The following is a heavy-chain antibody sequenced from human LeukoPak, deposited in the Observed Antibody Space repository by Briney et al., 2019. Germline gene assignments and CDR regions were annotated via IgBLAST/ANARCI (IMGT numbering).Heavy chain of an antibody. Sequence: GASVKVSCKAPGYTFTGYYMHWVRQAPGQGLEWMGWINPNSGGTNYAQKFQGRVTMTRDTSISTAYMELSRLRSDDTAVYYCARDNYYDSSGYPDLDYWGQGALVTVSS. CDR1: GYTFTGYY. CDR3: ARDNYYDSSGYPDLDY. CDR2: INPNSGGT. D-gene: IGHD3-22*01. J-gene: IGHJ4*02. V-gene: IGHV1-2*02.